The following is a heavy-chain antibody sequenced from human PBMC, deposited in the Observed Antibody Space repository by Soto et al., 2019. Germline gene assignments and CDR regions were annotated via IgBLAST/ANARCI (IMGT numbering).Heavy chain of an antibody. D-gene: IGHD3-10*01. CDR3: TTEAHGWFGELLSPLDY. Sequence: GGSLRLSCAASGFTFSNAWMNWVRQAPGKGLEWVGRIKSKTDGGTTDYAAPVKGRFTISRDDSKNTLYLQMNSLKTEDTAVYYCTTEAHGWFGELLSPLDYWGQGTLVTVSS. CDR1: GFTFSNAW. J-gene: IGHJ4*02. V-gene: IGHV3-15*07. CDR2: IKSKTDGGTT.